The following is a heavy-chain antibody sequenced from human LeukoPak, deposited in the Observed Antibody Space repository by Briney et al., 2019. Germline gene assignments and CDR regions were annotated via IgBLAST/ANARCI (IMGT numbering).Heavy chain of an antibody. CDR3: ARTPQYDYVWGSYRYGAFDI. Sequence: PSVTLSLTCAVYGGSFSGYYWSWIRQPPGKGLEWIGEINHSGSTNYNPSLKSRVTISVDTSKNQFSLKLSSVTAADTAVYYCARTPQYDYVWGSYRYGAFDIWGQGTMVTVSS. CDR2: INHSGST. CDR1: GGSFSGYY. J-gene: IGHJ3*02. V-gene: IGHV4-34*01. D-gene: IGHD3-16*02.